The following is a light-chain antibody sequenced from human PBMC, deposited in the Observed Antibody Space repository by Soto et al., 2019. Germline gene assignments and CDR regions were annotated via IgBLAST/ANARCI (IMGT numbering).Light chain of an antibody. V-gene: IGLV1-47*02. CDR1: SSSIGSNL. J-gene: IGLJ2*01. Sequence: QSVLTQPPSASGTPGQRVTISCSGSSSSIGSNLVYWYQQLPGTAPKLLIYTNNQRPSGVPDRFSGSKSGTSASLAISGLRSEDGADYYCPAGEDRLGGMVFGGGTKLTAL. CDR3: PAGEDRLGGMV. CDR2: TNN.